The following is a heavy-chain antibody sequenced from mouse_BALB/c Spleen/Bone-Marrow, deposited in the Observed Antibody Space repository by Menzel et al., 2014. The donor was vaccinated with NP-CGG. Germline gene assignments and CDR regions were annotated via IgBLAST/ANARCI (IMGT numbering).Heavy chain of an antibody. V-gene: IGHV1-14*01. J-gene: IGHJ4*01. D-gene: IGHD2-4*01. CDR2: INPYNDGT. Sequence: VHVKQSGPELVKPGASVKMSCKASGYTFTGYVMHWVKQKPGQGLEWIGYINPYNDGTKYNEKFKGKATLTSDKSSSTAYMELSSLTSEDSAVYYCAREGGLRRGDYYTMDYWGQETSVTVSS. CDR1: GYTFTGYV. CDR3: AREGGLRRGDYYTMDY.